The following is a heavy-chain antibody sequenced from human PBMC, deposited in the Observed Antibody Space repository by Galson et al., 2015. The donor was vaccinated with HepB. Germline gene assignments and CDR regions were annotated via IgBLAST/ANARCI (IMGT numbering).Heavy chain of an antibody. CDR3: AREGKDGSGTYLDY. Sequence: SLRLSCAASGFDFNNCGIHWVRQAPGKGPEWVAVMWSDGSNKPYADSVKGRFTISRDNSNNTLYLQMNSLGAEDTAVYYCAREGKDGSGTYLDYWGQGTPVTVSS. CDR2: MWSDGSNK. J-gene: IGHJ4*02. V-gene: IGHV3-33*01. CDR1: GFDFNNCG. D-gene: IGHD3-10*01.